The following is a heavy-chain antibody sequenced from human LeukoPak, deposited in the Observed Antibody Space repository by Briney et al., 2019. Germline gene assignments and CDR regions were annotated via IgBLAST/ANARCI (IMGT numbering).Heavy chain of an antibody. J-gene: IGHJ4*02. Sequence: SETLSLTCTVSGGSINSYYWSWIRQPPGKGLEWIGYIYYSGSTNYNPSLKSRVTISVDTSKNQFSLKLSSVTAADTAAYYCARGQQLVRGTRTYYFDYWGQGTLVTVSS. D-gene: IGHD6-13*01. V-gene: IGHV4-59*01. CDR1: GGSINSYY. CDR3: ARGQQLVRGTRTYYFDY. CDR2: IYYSGST.